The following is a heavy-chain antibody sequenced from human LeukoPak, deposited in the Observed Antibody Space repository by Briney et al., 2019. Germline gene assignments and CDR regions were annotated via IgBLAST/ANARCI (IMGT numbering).Heavy chain of an antibody. V-gene: IGHV3-9*01. CDR1: GFTFDDYA. J-gene: IGHJ6*02. CDR2: ISWNSGSI. D-gene: IGHD2-21*02. Sequence: PGGSLRLSCAASGFTFDDYAMHWVRQAPGKGLEWVSGISWNSGSIGYADSVKGRFTISRDNAKNSLYLQMNSLRAEDTALYYCAKDRENFIVVVTASLGYYGMDVWGQGTTVTVSS. CDR3: AKDRENFIVVVTASLGYYGMDV.